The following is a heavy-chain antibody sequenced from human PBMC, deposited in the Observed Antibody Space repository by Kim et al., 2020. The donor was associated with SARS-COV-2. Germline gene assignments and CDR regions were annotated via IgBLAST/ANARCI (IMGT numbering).Heavy chain of an antibody. D-gene: IGHD1-26*01. CDR2: IYYSGST. Sequence: SETLSLTCTVSGGSISSYYWSWIRQPPGKGLEWIGYIYYSGSTNYNPSLKSRVTISVDTSKNQFSLKLSSVTAADTAVYYCGRHFHRVGATDYWGQGTLGTVSS. J-gene: IGHJ4*02. V-gene: IGHV4-59*08. CDR3: GRHFHRVGATDY. CDR1: GGSISSYY.